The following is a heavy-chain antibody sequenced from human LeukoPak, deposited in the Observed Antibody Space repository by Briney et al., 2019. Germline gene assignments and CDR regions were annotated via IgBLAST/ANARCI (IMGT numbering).Heavy chain of an antibody. CDR3: ASALRYFVWCFDY. CDR2: INPNSGGT. D-gene: IGHD3-9*01. Sequence: VASVKVSCKASGYTFTGYYMHWVRQAPGQGLEWMGWINPNSGGTNYAQKFQGRVTMTRDTSISTAYMELSRLRSDDTAVYYCASALRYFVWCFDYWGQGTLVTVSS. CDR1: GYTFTGYY. J-gene: IGHJ4*02. V-gene: IGHV1-2*02.